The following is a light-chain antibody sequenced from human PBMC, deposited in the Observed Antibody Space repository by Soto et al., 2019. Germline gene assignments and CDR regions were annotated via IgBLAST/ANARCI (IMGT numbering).Light chain of an antibody. CDR3: MQGLQIPRT. CDR2: LGS. CDR1: QSVLYSSNNKNY. V-gene: IGKV4-1*01. J-gene: IGKJ5*01. Sequence: DIVMTQSPDSLAVSLGERATINCKSSQSVLYSSNNKNYLAWYQPKPGQSPQLLIFLGSDRASGVPDRFTGSGSGTDFTLKISRVEAEDVGVYYCMQGLQIPRTFGQGTRLEIK.